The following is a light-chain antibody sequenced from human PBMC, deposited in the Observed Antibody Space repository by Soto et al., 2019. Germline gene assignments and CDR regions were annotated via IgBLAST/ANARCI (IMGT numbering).Light chain of an antibody. Sequence: EIVLTQSPATLSLSPGERATLSCRASQSVSNYLARYQQKPGQAPRLLIYDVSNRATGIPARFSGSGSGTDFTLTISSLEPEDSAVYYCQQRSNWPLTFGGGTKVEIK. CDR1: QSVSNY. J-gene: IGKJ4*01. CDR3: QQRSNWPLT. CDR2: DVS. V-gene: IGKV3-11*01.